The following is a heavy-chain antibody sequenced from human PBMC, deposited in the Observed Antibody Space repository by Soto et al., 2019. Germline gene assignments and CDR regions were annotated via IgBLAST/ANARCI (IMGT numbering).Heavy chain of an antibody. Sequence: QVQLQESGPGLLKPSGALSLTCAVSGGSISSTNWWTWVRQSPGKGLEWIGEIYHTGSTNYNPSLKSRVTISVDKSKNQFSLKLDSVTAADTAVYSCAAHRGHTYVPLDYWGQGTLVTVSS. CDR2: IYHTGST. D-gene: IGHD3-10*02. CDR3: AAHRGHTYVPLDY. CDR1: GGSISSTNW. V-gene: IGHV4-4*02. J-gene: IGHJ4*02.